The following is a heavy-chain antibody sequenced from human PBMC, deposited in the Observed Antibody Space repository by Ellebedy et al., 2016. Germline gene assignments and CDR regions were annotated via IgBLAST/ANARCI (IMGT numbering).Heavy chain of an antibody. V-gene: IGHV4-38-2*02. Sequence: SETLSLTCTVSGYSISSGYYWGWIRQPPGKGLEWIGSIYHSGSTYYNPSLKSRVTISVDTSKNQFSLKLSSVTAADTAVYYCARDEYGSGSPNPVDYWGQGTLVTVSS. CDR1: GYSISSGYY. J-gene: IGHJ4*02. CDR3: ARDEYGSGSPNPVDY. D-gene: IGHD3-10*01. CDR2: IYHSGST.